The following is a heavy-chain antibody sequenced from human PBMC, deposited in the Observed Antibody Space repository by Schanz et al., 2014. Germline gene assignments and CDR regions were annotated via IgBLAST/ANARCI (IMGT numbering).Heavy chain of an antibody. CDR2: IYHSGST. CDR3: ARGPDSTSADVTRGRRRYYFDY. Sequence: QVQLQESGPGLVKPSGTLSLTCAVSGGSISSSNWWSWVRQPPGKGLEWIGEIYHSGSTNYKPSLKSRVPISADKPKTQFSLKLRSVTAADTAVYYCARGPDSTSADVTRGRRRYYFDYWGQGTLVTVSS. V-gene: IGHV4-4*02. D-gene: IGHD6-13*01. J-gene: IGHJ4*02. CDR1: GGSISSSNW.